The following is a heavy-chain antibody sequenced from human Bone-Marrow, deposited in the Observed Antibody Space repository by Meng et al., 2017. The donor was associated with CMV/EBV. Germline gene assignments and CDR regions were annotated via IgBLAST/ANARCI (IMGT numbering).Heavy chain of an antibody. CDR3: ARDIGYCSSTSCYGGGFDAFDI. D-gene: IGHD2-2*03. J-gene: IGHJ3*02. CDR2: IIPIFGTA. V-gene: IGHV1-69*05. Sequence: SVKVSCKASGGTFSSYAISWVRQAPGQGLEWMGGIIPIFGTANYAQKFQGRVTITTDESTSTAYMELSSLRSEETAVYYCARDIGYCSSTSCYGGGFDAFDIWGQGQMVNVSS. CDR1: GGTFSSYA.